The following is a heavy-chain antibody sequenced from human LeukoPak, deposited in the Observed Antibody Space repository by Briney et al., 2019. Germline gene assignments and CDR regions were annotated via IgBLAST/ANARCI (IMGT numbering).Heavy chain of an antibody. CDR3: ARAGRAYYDFWSGYSTTGYGMDV. D-gene: IGHD3-3*01. V-gene: IGHV4-59*01. Sequence: SETLSLTCTVSGGSISNYYWSWLRQPPGKGREWLGYIYYSGSTDYNPSLKRRVTISVDTSKNQFSLKLSSVTAADTAVYYCARAGRAYYDFWSGYSTTGYGMDVWGQGTTVTVSS. CDR2: IYYSGST. CDR1: GGSISNYY. J-gene: IGHJ6*02.